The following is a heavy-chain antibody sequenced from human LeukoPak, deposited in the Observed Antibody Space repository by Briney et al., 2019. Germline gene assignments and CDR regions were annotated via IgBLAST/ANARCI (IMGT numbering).Heavy chain of an antibody. Sequence: GGSLRLSCAASGFTFSSSAMSWVRQVPGKGLEWVSGISASGGSTSYADSVRGRFTISRDNSKNTLYVQMNSLRDEDTAVYYCAKDQGGRPYYYYGMDVWGQGTTVTVSS. CDR1: GFTFSSSA. CDR3: AKDQGGRPYYYYGMDV. J-gene: IGHJ6*02. D-gene: IGHD1-26*01. CDR2: ISASGGST. V-gene: IGHV3-23*01.